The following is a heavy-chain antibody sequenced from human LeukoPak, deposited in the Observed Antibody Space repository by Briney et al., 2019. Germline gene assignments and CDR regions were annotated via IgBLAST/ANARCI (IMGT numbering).Heavy chain of an antibody. J-gene: IGHJ4*02. Sequence: SETLSLTCAVYGGSFSGYYWSWIRQPPGKGLEWIGYIYYSGSTNYNPSLKSRVTISVDTSKNQFSLKLSSVTAADTAVYYCARLTYYFDYWGQGTLVTVSS. CDR2: IYYSGST. D-gene: IGHD3-16*01. CDR1: GGSFSGYY. CDR3: ARLTYYFDY. V-gene: IGHV4-59*01.